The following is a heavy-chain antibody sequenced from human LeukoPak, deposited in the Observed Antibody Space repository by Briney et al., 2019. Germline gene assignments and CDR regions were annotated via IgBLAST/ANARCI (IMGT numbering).Heavy chain of an antibody. D-gene: IGHD1-26*01. J-gene: IGHJ4*02. Sequence: ASVKVSCKASGYTFTSYAMHWVRQAPGQRLEWMGWINAGNGNTKYSQKFQGRVTITRDTSASTAYMELSSLRTEDTAVYYCARSDGSYYFDYWGQGTLVTVSS. V-gene: IGHV1-3*01. CDR3: ARSDGSYYFDY. CDR2: INAGNGNT. CDR1: GYTFTSYA.